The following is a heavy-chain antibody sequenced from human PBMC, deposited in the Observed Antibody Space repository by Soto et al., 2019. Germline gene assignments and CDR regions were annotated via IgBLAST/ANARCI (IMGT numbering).Heavy chain of an antibody. V-gene: IGHV4-59*01. CDR1: GGSINNYY. CDR3: ARVPYYYDTSGYYS. Sequence: SETLSLTCTVSGGSINNYYWSWIRQPPGRGLEWIGSIYDSGSTNYNPSLKSRVSISFDTSRTQFSLELTSVTPADTAVYYCARVPYYYDTSGYYSWGQGTLVTVSS. D-gene: IGHD3-22*01. CDR2: IYDSGST. J-gene: IGHJ4*02.